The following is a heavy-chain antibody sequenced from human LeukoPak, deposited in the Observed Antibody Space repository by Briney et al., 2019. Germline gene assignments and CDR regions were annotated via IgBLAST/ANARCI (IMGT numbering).Heavy chain of an antibody. CDR2: ISGDGSNT. CDR3: ARANYHNS. J-gene: IGHJ4*02. V-gene: IGHV3-74*01. Sequence: GGSLRLSCVASGFSFNTYWMHWVRQAPRKGLVWVSRISGDGSNTTYADSVKGRFTISRDNAKNTVYLQMNSLRAENTAVYYCARANYHNSWGQRALVTASS. D-gene: IGHD3-9*01. CDR1: GFSFNTYW.